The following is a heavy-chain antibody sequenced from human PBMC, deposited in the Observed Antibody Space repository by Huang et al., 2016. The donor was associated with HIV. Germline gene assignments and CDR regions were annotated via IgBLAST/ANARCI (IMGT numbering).Heavy chain of an antibody. V-gene: IGHV1-2*02. CDR2: INPKGGGT. CDR3: ARDWSFGSSTSPAD. Sequence: QVQLVQSGAEVKNPGASVRVSCKASGYTFTDSNIHWVRQAPGQGLEVMGWINPKGGGTIYAKIFQGRITMTRDTTISTVHMDLRRIQSDDTAVYFCARDWSFGSSTSPADWGQGTLVTVSS. D-gene: IGHD6-6*01. CDR1: GYTFTDSN. J-gene: IGHJ4*02.